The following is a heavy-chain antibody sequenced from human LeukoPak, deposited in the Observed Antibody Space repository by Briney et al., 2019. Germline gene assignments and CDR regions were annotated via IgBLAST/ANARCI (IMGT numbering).Heavy chain of an antibody. J-gene: IGHJ4*02. Sequence: GGSLRLSCAASGFTFKSYGMSWVRQVPGKGLEWVSSITGAGSSTKYADSVNGRFTISRDNSKNTVSLQMTGLRAEDTAVYYCARKVAVAMDLDYWGQGTLVTVSS. CDR3: ARKVAVAMDLDY. CDR2: ITGAGSST. CDR1: GFTFKSYG. D-gene: IGHD5-18*01. V-gene: IGHV3-23*01.